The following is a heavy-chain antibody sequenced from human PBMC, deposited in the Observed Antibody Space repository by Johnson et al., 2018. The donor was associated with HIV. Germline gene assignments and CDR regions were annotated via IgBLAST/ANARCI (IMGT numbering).Heavy chain of an antibody. D-gene: IGHD2-21*01. CDR2: IKQDGSEK. CDR3: AKAYCPGCDAFDI. V-gene: IGHV3-7*01. Sequence: VQLVESGGGLVKPGDSLRLSCTASGFRFSNAWMGWVRQAPGKGLEWVANIKQDGSEKYYADSVKGRFTISRDNSKNTQYLQMNSLRVEDTGLYYCAKAYCPGCDAFDIWGQGTMVTVSS. J-gene: IGHJ3*02. CDR1: GFRFSNAW.